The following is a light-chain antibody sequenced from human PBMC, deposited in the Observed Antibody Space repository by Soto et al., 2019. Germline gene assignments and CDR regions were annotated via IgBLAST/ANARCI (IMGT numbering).Light chain of an antibody. CDR3: QQYNNWPPWT. CDR1: QSVSSN. J-gene: IGKJ1*01. CDR2: GAS. Sequence: EIVMTQSPATLSVSPGERATLSCRASQSVSSNLAWYQQKPGQAPRLLIYGASTRATGIPARFSGSGSGTEFTLTISSLQSEDFSVYDCQQYNNWPPWTFGQGTTVEIK. V-gene: IGKV3-15*01.